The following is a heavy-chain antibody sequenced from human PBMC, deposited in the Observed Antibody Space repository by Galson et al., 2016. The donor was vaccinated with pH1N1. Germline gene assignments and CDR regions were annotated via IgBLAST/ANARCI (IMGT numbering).Heavy chain of an antibody. V-gene: IGHV3-23*01. D-gene: IGHD1-26*01. CDR3: AKDLGRYSEIDY. Sequence: SLRLSCAASGFTFINYAMSWVRQAPGKGLEWVSTISGTGDPTYYADSVKGRFTISRDNSNNTGYLRMNSLRVEDTAVYYCAKDLGRYSEIDYWGQGTLVTVSS. CDR2: ISGTGDPT. CDR1: GFTFINYA. J-gene: IGHJ4*02.